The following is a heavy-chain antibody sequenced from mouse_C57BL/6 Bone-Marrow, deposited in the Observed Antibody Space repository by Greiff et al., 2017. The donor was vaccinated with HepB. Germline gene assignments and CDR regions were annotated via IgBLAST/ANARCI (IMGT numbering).Heavy chain of an antibody. D-gene: IGHD2-3*01. CDR1: GYTFTSYW. Sequence: QVQLQQPGAELVKPGASVKMSCKASGYTFTSYWITWVKQRPGQGLEWIGDIYPGSGSTNYNEKFKSKATLTVDTSSSTAYMQLSSLTSEDSAVYYCARERESYDGPSFDYWGQGTTLTVSS. V-gene: IGHV1-55*01. J-gene: IGHJ2*01. CDR2: IYPGSGST. CDR3: ARERESYDGPSFDY.